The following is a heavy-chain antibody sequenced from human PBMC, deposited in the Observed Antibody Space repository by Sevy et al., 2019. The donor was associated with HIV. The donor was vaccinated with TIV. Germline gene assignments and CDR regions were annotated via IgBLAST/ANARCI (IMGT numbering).Heavy chain of an antibody. J-gene: IGHJ4*02. CDR2: ISSGGSHI. V-gene: IGHV3-11*01. Sequence: GGSLRLSCAASIFTFSDYYMTWIRQAPGEGLECVSHISSGGSHIHYADSVKGRFTISRDNAKKSLYLQMNSLTAEDTAVYYCARVRYNYGSYYFDYWGQGTLVTVSS. CDR1: IFTFSDYY. CDR3: ARVRYNYGSYYFDY. D-gene: IGHD5-18*01.